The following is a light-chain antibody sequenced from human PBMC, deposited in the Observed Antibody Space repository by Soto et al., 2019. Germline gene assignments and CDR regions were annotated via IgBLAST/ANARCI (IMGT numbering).Light chain of an antibody. CDR2: EVS. V-gene: IGLV2-14*01. CDR1: SSDVGGYIY. J-gene: IGLJ1*01. Sequence: QSALTQPASVSGSPGQSITISCTGTSSDVGGYIYVSWYQQHPGKAPKLMIYEVSNRPSGVSNRFSGSKSGNTASLTISVLQAEDEADYYCSSYTSTSTYVFGTGTKLTVL. CDR3: SSYTSTSTYV.